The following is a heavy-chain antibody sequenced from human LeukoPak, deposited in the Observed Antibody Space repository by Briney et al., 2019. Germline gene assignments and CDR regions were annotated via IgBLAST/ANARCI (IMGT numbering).Heavy chain of an antibody. V-gene: IGHV4-34*01. J-gene: IGHJ3*02. D-gene: IGHD3-22*01. CDR3: ARSTYYYDSSGRRGAFDI. CDR1: GGSFSGYY. CDR2: IYHSGST. Sequence: SETLSLTCAVYGGSFSGYYWSWIRQPPGKGLEWIGSIYHSGSTYYNPSLKSRVTISVDTSKNQFSLKLSSVTAADTAVYYCARSTYYYDSSGRRGAFDIWGQGTMVTVSS.